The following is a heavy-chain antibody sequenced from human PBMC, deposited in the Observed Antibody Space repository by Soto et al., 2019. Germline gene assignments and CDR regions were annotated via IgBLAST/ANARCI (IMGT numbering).Heavy chain of an antibody. CDR2: IYHSGST. V-gene: IGHV4-30-2*01. J-gene: IGHJ4*02. CDR3: ARGRRTAVTIDY. Sequence: PSETLSLTCAVSGGSISSDGYSWSWIRQPPGKGLEWIGYIYHSGSTYYNPSLKSRVTISVDRSKNQFSLKLNSVTAADTAVYYCARGRRTAVTIDYWGQGTLVTV. D-gene: IGHD4-17*01. CDR1: GGSISSDGYS.